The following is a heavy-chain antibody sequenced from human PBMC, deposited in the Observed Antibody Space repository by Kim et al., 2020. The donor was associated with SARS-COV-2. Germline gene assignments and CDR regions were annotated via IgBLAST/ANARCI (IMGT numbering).Heavy chain of an antibody. CDR2: ISSSSSTI. V-gene: IGHV3-48*02. CDR3: ARDSSKDSSGYFYRSRGFYYGMDV. Sequence: GGSLRLSCAASGFTFSSYSMNWVRQAPGKGLEWVSYISSSSSTIYYADSVKGRFTISRDNAKNSLYLQMNSLRDEDTAVYYCARDSSKDSSGYFYRSRGFYYGMDVWGQGTTVTVSS. D-gene: IGHD3-22*01. CDR1: GFTFSSYS. J-gene: IGHJ6*02.